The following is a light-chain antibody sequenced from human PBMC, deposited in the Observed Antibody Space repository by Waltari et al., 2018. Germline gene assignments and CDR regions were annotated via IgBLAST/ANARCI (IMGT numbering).Light chain of an antibody. V-gene: IGKV1-39*01. CDR3: QQNSNVPPT. Sequence: DIEMTPSPSSLSASVGDRVIITCRASQSIGPYINWYQQKPGTAPKLLIYDASILQTGVPSKFSGSGSGTVFTLTISSLQPEDFATYYCQQNSNVPPTFGLGTKVEIK. CDR2: DAS. CDR1: QSIGPY. J-gene: IGKJ1*01.